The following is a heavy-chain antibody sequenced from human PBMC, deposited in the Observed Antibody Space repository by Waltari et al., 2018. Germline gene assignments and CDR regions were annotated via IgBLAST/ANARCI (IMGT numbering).Heavy chain of an antibody. CDR1: GFTVSSNY. CDR2: IYSGGST. CDR3: ARVYSGYDYAGY. V-gene: IGHV3-53*01. J-gene: IGHJ4*02. D-gene: IGHD5-12*01. Sequence: EVQLVESGGGLIQPGGSLRLSCAASGFTVSSNYMSWVRQAPGKGREWVSVIYSGGSTYYADSGKGRFTISRDNSKNTLYLQMNSLRAEDTAVYYCARVYSGYDYAGYWGQGTLVTVSS.